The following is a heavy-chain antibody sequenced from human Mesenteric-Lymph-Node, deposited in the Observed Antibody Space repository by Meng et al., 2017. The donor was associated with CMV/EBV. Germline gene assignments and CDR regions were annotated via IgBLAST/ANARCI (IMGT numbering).Heavy chain of an antibody. Sequence: GESLKISCAASGFTFSSYWMSWVRQVPGKGLEWVANIKQDEGEKYYGDSVKGRFTISRDNAKNSLYLQMNSLKTEDTAVYYCTTETELSGWSGAVDYWGQGTLVTVSS. CDR1: GFTFSSYW. CDR3: TTETELSGWSGAVDY. CDR2: IKQDEGEK. V-gene: IGHV3-7*03. J-gene: IGHJ4*02. D-gene: IGHD6-19*01.